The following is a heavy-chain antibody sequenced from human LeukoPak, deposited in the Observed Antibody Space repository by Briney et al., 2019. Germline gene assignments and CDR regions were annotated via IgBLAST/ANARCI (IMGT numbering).Heavy chain of an antibody. Sequence: ASVKVSCKASGYTFTSYDINWVRQATGQGLEWMGWMNPNSGNTGYAQKFQGRVTKTRNTSISTAYMELSSLRSEDTAVYYCARGPGSLYYYYYDSSGYYYGDYWGQGTLVTVSS. CDR3: ARGPGSLYYYYYDSSGYYYGDY. V-gene: IGHV1-8*01. J-gene: IGHJ4*02. CDR1: GYTFTSYD. D-gene: IGHD3-22*01. CDR2: MNPNSGNT.